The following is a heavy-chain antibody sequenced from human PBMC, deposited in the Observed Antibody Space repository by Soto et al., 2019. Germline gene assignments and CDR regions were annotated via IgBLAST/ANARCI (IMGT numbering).Heavy chain of an antibody. CDR3: ARDFPETYGMDV. Sequence: AGGSLRLSCAASGFTFSSYAMHWVRQAPGKGLEWVAVISYDGSNKYYADSVKGRFTISRDNSKNTLYLQMNSLRAEDTAVYYCARDFPETYGMDVWGQGTTVTVSS. J-gene: IGHJ6*02. V-gene: IGHV3-30-3*01. CDR1: GFTFSSYA. CDR2: ISYDGSNK.